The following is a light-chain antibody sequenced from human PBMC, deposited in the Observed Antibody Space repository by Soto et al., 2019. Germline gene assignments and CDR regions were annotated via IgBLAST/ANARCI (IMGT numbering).Light chain of an antibody. J-gene: IGKJ1*01. CDR1: QSTSGW. V-gene: IGKV1-5*03. CDR2: RAS. Sequence: DIQMTQSPSTLSASVGDRVTIACRASQSTSGWLAWYQQKPGKAPKLLIYRASSLESGVPSRFSGSGSGTEFTLTISSLRPDDFATYYCQQYNSYPRTFGQGTTVEIK. CDR3: QQYNSYPRT.